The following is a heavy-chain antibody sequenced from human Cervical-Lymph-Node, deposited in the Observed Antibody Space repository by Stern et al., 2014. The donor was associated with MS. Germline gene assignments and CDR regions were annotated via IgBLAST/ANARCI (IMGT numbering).Heavy chain of an antibody. Sequence: MQLVESGAEVTKPGSSVKVSCKASGGTFSKFPSSWVRQAPGQGLEWMGGFFPVLGPPTYAQEFRGRVTITADVSTSTVYMELSSLRSDDTAVYYCALSSETSDRWYSLGYDLWGQGTLVTVSS. D-gene: IGHD6-13*01. CDR3: ALSSETSDRWYSLGYDL. J-gene: IGHJ5*02. CDR2: FFPVLGPP. CDR1: GGTFSKFP. V-gene: IGHV1-69*01.